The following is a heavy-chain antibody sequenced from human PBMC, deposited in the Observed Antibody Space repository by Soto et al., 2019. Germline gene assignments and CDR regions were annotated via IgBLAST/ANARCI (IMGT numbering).Heavy chain of an antibody. Sequence: ASVKVSCKASGYTFTGYYMHWVRQAPGQGLEWMGWINPNSGGTNYAQKFQGRVTMTRDTSISTAYMELSRLRSDDTAVYYCASRYYDSSGYLPLDYWGRRTLVTVSS. CDR2: INPNSGGT. CDR3: ASRYYDSSGYLPLDY. V-gene: IGHV1-2*02. J-gene: IGHJ4*02. CDR1: GYTFTGYY. D-gene: IGHD3-22*01.